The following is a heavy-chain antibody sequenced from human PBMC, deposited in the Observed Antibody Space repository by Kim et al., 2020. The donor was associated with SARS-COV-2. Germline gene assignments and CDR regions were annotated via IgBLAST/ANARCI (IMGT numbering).Heavy chain of an antibody. CDR3: ARGLAQGSLSIRSERYGMDV. CDR2: ISAYNGHT. V-gene: IGHV1-18*01. CDR1: GYTFSSYG. J-gene: IGHJ6*02. Sequence: APVKVSCKASGYTFSSYGISWVRQAPGQGLEWMGWISAYNGHTNYAQKLQGRVTMTTDTSTSTAYMELRSLRSDDTAVYYCARGLAQGSLSIRSERYGMDVWGQGTTVTVSS. D-gene: IGHD5-12*01.